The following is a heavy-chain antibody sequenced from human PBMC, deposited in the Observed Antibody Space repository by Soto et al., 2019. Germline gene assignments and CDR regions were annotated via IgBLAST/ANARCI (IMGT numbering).Heavy chain of an antibody. CDR2: IYYSGST. CDR3: ARLGGSSWSYYYYGMDV. Sequence: SXTLSLTCIVSGGSISSYYWSWIRQPPVKGLEWIGYIYYSGSTNYNPSLKSRVTISVDTSKNQFSLKLSSVTAADTAVYYCARLGGSSWSYYYYGMDVWGQGTTVTVSS. V-gene: IGHV4-59*08. J-gene: IGHJ6*02. D-gene: IGHD6-13*01. CDR1: GGSISSYY.